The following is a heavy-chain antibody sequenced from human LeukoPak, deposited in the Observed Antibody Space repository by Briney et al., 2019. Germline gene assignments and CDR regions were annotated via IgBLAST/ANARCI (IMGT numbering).Heavy chain of an antibody. V-gene: IGHV1-18*01. CDR1: GYTFTSYG. D-gene: IGHD4-23*01. CDR3: ARGKYGGNPKDYYYYYYMDV. Sequence: ASVKVSCKASGYTFTSYGIGWVRQAPGQGLEWMGWISAYNGNTNYAQKLQGRVTMTTDTSTSTAYMELRSLRSEDTAVYYCARGKYGGNPKDYYYYYYMDVWGKGTTVTISS. J-gene: IGHJ6*03. CDR2: ISAYNGNT.